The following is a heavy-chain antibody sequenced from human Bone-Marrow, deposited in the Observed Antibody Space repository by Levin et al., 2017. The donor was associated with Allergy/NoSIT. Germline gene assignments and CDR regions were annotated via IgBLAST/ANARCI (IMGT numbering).Heavy chain of an antibody. J-gene: IGHJ4*02. CDR2: ISGSGGGT. D-gene: IGHD3-3*01. Sequence: PGGSLRLSCAASGFTFGSYAMSWVRQAPGKGLDWVSTISGSGGGTYYADSVKGRFTISRDNSKNTLYLHMNSLRAEDTAVYYCVKDHLEGSGHSWTWREAWWGQGTLVTVSS. CDR3: VKDHLEGSGHSWTWREAW. V-gene: IGHV3-23*01. CDR1: GFTFGSYA.